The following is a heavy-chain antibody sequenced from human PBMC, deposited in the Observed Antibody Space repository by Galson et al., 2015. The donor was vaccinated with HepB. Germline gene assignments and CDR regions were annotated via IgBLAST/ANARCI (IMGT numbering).Heavy chain of an antibody. Sequence: SVKVSCKASGGTFSSYAISWVRQAPGQGLEWMGGIIPIFGTANYAQKFQGRVTITADESTSTAYMELSSLRSEDTAVYYCAREGEEKYYAFDIWGQGTMVTVSS. J-gene: IGHJ3*02. CDR2: IIPIFGTA. D-gene: IGHD2/OR15-2a*01. CDR1: GGTFSSYA. CDR3: AREGEEKYYAFDI. V-gene: IGHV1-69*13.